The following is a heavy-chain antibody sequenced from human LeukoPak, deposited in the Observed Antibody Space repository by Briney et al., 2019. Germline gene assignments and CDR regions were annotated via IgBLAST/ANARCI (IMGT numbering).Heavy chain of an antibody. V-gene: IGHV4-4*02. Sequence: SGTLSLTCGLSGGSISGTNRRSFVRQPPGQGLGWFGEISLAGQTIYKPSLNGRLTMSLDNSTTQLSLNPTCLTAADTATYYCSREIGAFRPFGYWGQGTLVIVSS. J-gene: IGHJ4*02. D-gene: IGHD3-16*01. CDR1: GGSISGTNR. CDR2: ISLAGQT. CDR3: SREIGAFRPFGY.